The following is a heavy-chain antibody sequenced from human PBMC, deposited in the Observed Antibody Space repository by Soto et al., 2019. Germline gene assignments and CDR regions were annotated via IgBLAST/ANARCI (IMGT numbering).Heavy chain of an antibody. V-gene: IGHV4-31*03. CDR2: IYYSGST. CDR1: GGSISSGGYY. J-gene: IGHJ4*02. CDR3: VLWVRGLINY. D-gene: IGHD3-10*01. Sequence: TLSLTCTVSGGSISSGGYYWSWIRQHPGKGLEWIGYIYYSGSTYYNPSLKSRVTISVDTSKNQFSLKLSSVTAADTAVYYCVLWVRGLINYWGQGTLVTVSS.